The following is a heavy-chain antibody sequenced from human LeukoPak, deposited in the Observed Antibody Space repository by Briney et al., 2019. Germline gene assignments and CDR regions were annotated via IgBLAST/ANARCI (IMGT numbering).Heavy chain of an antibody. CDR2: INPNSGGT. Sequence: GGSLRLSCAASGFTFSSYAMHWVRQAPGQGLEWMGRINPNSGGTNYAQKFQGRVTMTRDTSISTAYMELSRLRSDDTAVYYCARDGGPSGSYGGWGQGTLVTVSS. CDR1: GFTFSSYA. CDR3: ARDGGPSGSYGG. J-gene: IGHJ4*02. D-gene: IGHD1-26*01. V-gene: IGHV1-2*06.